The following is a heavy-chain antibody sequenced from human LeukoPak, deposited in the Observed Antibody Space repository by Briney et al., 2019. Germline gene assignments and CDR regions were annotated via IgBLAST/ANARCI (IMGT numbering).Heavy chain of an antibody. Sequence: GGSLRLSCAASGFTFSSYGMSWVRQAPGKGLEWVSAISGSGGSTYYADSVKGRFTISRDNFKNTLYLQMNSLRAEDTAVYYCAKDWYSSSWYCLECYYYYYMDVWGKGTTVTISS. CDR3: AKDWYSSSWYCLECYYYYYMDV. D-gene: IGHD6-13*01. CDR2: ISGSGGST. CDR1: GFTFSSYG. J-gene: IGHJ6*03. V-gene: IGHV3-23*01.